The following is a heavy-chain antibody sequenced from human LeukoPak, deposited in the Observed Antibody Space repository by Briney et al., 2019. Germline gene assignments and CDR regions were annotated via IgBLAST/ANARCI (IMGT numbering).Heavy chain of an antibody. D-gene: IGHD1-26*01. V-gene: IGHV3-21*01. CDR3: ARRYGYSGSYFFDY. CDR2: ISSSSSYI. CDR1: GLTFSSYE. J-gene: IGHJ4*02. Sequence: GGSLRLSCAASGLTFSSYEMNWVRQAPGKGLEWVSSISSSSSYIYYADSVKGRFTISRDNAKSSLYLQMNSLRAEDTAVYYCARRYGYSGSYFFDYWGQGTLVTVSS.